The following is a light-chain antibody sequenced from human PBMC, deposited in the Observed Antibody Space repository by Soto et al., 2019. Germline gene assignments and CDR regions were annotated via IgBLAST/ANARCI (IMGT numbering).Light chain of an antibody. CDR2: GAS. CDR3: QQYINRPPQT. Sequence: EIVMTQSPDTLSVSPGERATLSCRASQSVSSNLAWYRQKYVQAPRLLSYGASTRATDIPARFSGSGYGTEFTLTISSLQSEDFAVYYCQQYINRPPQTFGQGTKVDIK. V-gene: IGKV3-15*01. CDR1: QSVSSN. J-gene: IGKJ1*01.